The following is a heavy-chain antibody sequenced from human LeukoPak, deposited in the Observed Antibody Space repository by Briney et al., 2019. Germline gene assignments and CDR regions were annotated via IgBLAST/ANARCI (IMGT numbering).Heavy chain of an antibody. CDR2: IYTSGST. CDR3: ARHEARGYSSSWFDY. CDR1: GGSISSGSYY. J-gene: IGHJ4*02. D-gene: IGHD6-13*01. Sequence: SETLSLTCTVSGGSISSGSYYWSWIRQPAGKGLEWIGRIYTSGSTNYNPSLKSRVTISVDTSKNQFSLKLSSVTAADTAVYYCARHEARGYSSSWFDYWGQGTLVTVSS. V-gene: IGHV4-61*02.